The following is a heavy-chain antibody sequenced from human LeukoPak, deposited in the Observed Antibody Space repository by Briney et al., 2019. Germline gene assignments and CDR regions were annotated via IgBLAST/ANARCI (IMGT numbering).Heavy chain of an antibody. V-gene: IGHV3-23*01. Sequence: GGSLRLSCAASGFTFSSYAMSWVRQAPGKGLEWISGISGTGSITYYADSVKGRFTIPRDNSKNTLYLQMNSLRAEDTAVYYCAKDLGPKAKYYFDYWGQGTLVTVSS. J-gene: IGHJ4*02. D-gene: IGHD1-26*01. CDR2: ISGTGSIT. CDR3: AKDLGPKAKYYFDY. CDR1: GFTFSSYA.